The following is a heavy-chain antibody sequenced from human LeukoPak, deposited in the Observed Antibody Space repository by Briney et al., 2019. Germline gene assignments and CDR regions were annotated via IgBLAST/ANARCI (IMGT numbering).Heavy chain of an antibody. D-gene: IGHD6-19*01. V-gene: IGHV3-23*01. CDR2: ILGLGGASRT. CDR1: GFSFSTDG. CDR3: TRNSGWYGVS. Sequence: PGGSLRLSCSASGFSFSTDGMSWVRQAPGKGLEWVSGILGLGGASRTYYADSVKGRFTISRDNSKSTLFLQLSSLRADDTAVYYCTRNSGWYGVSWGQGTLVTVSS. J-gene: IGHJ4*02.